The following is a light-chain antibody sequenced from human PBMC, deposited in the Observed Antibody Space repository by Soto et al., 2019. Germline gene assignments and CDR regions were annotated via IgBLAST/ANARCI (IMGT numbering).Light chain of an antibody. CDR2: GVS. V-gene: IGLV2-14*01. Sequence: QSALTQPASVSGSPGQSITISCTGTSSDVGTHDYVSWYQQHPGKAPKLVIFGVSNRPSGVSSRFSGSKSGNTASLTISGLQAEDEADYYCSSYTTGTTRCVFGGGTQLTVL. CDR3: SSYTTGTTRCV. CDR1: SSDVGTHDY. J-gene: IGLJ3*02.